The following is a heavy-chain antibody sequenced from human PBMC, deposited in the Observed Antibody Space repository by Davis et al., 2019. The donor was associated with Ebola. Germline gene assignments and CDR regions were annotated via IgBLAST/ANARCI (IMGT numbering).Heavy chain of an antibody. Sequence: GESLKISCVASGFTFHDYAMNWVRQAPGKGLEWVSTISDRSEHTHYADSVKGRFTISRDDSKNTVFLHMNTLRADDTAIYYCTTRLVHHFDYWGQGTLVTVSS. CDR1: GFTFHDYA. V-gene: IGHV3-23*01. D-gene: IGHD6-19*01. CDR3: TTRLVHHFDY. CDR2: ISDRSEHT. J-gene: IGHJ4*02.